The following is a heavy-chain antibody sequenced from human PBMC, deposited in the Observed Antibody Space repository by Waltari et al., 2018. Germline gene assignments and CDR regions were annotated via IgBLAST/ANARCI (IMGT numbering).Heavy chain of an antibody. CDR1: GFTFSTYT. Sequence: EVQLLESGGGLVQPGGSLRLSCAASGFTFSTYTMTWVRRGPGKGLGCSSGISPSGGGTYYADSVKGRFAISRDNSKNTLYLQLDSLRAGDTAKYYCAKTTVETSFNYAMDVWGQGTTVTVSS. CDR2: ISPSGGGT. CDR3: AKTTVETSFNYAMDV. D-gene: IGHD3-16*01. V-gene: IGHV3-23*01. J-gene: IGHJ6*02.